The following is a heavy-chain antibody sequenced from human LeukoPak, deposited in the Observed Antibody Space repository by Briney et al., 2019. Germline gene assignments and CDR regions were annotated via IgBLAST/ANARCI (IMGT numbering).Heavy chain of an antibody. CDR1: GGTFSSYA. D-gene: IGHD3-22*01. CDR2: IIPLYGTA. Sequence: ASVKVSCKASGGTFSSYAFSWVRQAPGQGLEWMGGIIPLYGTANYAQRFQGRVTITADESTSTAYMELSSLRSEDTAVYYCASTYYYDSSGKRGYYYYYMDVWGKGTTVTISS. CDR3: ASTYYYDSSGKRGYYYYYMDV. J-gene: IGHJ6*03. V-gene: IGHV1-69*13.